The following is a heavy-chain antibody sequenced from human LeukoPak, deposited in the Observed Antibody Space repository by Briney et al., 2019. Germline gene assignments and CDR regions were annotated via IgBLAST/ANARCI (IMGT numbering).Heavy chain of an antibody. Sequence: SETLSLTCTVSGESISGFYWTWIRQPPGKGLEWIGYIYYSGSTNYNPSLKSRVTISVDTTKNQFSLKLSSVTAADTAVYYCARGVVIAPQTFDYWGQGTLVTVSS. J-gene: IGHJ4*02. V-gene: IGHV4-59*01. CDR2: IYYSGST. CDR1: GESISGFY. D-gene: IGHD2-21*01. CDR3: ARGVVIAPQTFDY.